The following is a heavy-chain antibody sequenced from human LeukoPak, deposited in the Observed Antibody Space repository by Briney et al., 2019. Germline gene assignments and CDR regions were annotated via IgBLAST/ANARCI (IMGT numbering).Heavy chain of an antibody. Sequence: PPETLSLTCAVYGGSFSGYYWSWIRQPPGKRLEWIGEINHSGSTNYNPSLKSRVTISVDTSKNQFSLKLNSVTAADTAVYYCARGGCSGGSCYSDFDYWGQGTLVTVSS. CDR2: INHSGST. CDR3: ARGGCSGGSCYSDFDY. D-gene: IGHD2-15*01. CDR1: GGSFSGYY. V-gene: IGHV4-34*01. J-gene: IGHJ4*02.